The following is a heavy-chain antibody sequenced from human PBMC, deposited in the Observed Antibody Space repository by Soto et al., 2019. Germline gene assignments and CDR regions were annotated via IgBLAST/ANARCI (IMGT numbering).Heavy chain of an antibody. V-gene: IGHV3-74*01. CDR1: GVTLNTPC. D-gene: IGHD2-8*01. CDR2: IYFDGITT. Sequence: RLSFAACGVTLNTPCWHWVRQAPGKGLVWVSRIYFDGITTNYADSVKGRLTVSRDNAKNTVYLHVNTLRDEDTAVSYCARGGAMGVDYCGPPTLVTVSS. J-gene: IGHJ4*02. CDR3: ARGGAMGVDY.